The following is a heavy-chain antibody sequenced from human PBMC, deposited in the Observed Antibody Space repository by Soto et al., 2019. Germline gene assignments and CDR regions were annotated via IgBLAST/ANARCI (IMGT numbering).Heavy chain of an antibody. V-gene: IGHV4-31*03. D-gene: IGHD3-3*01. CDR1: GGSISSGGYY. CDR3: ARGSDLYGAEYFQH. Sequence: LSLTCTVSGGSISSGGYYWSWIRQHPGKGLEWIGYIYYSGSTYYNPSLKSRVTISVDTSKNQFSLKLSSVTAADTAVYYCARGSDLYGAEYFQHWGQGTLVTVSS. CDR2: IYYSGST. J-gene: IGHJ1*01.